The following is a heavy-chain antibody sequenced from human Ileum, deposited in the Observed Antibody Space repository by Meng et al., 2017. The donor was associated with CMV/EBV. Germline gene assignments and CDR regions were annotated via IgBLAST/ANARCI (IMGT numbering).Heavy chain of an antibody. CDR3: AHMSGSHIN. D-gene: IGHD1-26*01. CDR1: GGSFSGYY. Sequence: SETLSLTCAVYGGSFSGYYWSWIRQPPGKGLEWIGEINHSGSTNYNPSLKSRVTISVDTSKNQFSLKLSSVTATDTAVYYCAHMSGSHINWGQGTLVTVSS. CDR2: INHSGST. V-gene: IGHV4-34*01. J-gene: IGHJ4*02.